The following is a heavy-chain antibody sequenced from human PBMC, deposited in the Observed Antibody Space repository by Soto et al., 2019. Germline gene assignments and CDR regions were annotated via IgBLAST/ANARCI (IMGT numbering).Heavy chain of an antibody. CDR3: ARAVVGPTTTGWLDP. D-gene: IGHD1-26*01. V-gene: IGHV1-69*13. CDR1: GGTCSRYA. J-gene: IGHJ5*02. CDR2: IIPIFGTA. Sequence: SVKVSCKASGGTCSRYAISWVLQAPGQGLEWMGGIIPIFGTANYAQKFQGRVTITADESTSTAYMELSSLRFEDTAVYYCARAVVGPTTTGWLDPWGQGTLVTVSS.